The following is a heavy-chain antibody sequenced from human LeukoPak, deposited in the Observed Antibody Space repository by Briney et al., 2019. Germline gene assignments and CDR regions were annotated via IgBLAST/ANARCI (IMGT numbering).Heavy chain of an antibody. V-gene: IGHV3-30-3*01. Sequence: GRSLRLSCAASGFTFSSYAMHWVRQAPGKGLEWVAVISYDGSNKYYADSVKGRFTISRDNSKNTLYLQMNSLRAEDTAVYYCARDPVRNSALDYWGQGTLVTVSS. CDR3: ARDPVRNSALDY. CDR2: ISYDGSNK. J-gene: IGHJ4*02. CDR1: GFTFSSYA. D-gene: IGHD1-26*01.